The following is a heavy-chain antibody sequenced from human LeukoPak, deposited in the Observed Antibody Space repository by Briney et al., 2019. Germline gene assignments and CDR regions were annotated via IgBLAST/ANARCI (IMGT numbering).Heavy chain of an antibody. D-gene: IGHD2-15*01. Sequence: SETLSLTCTVSGGSISSYYWSWIRQPPGKGLEWVGYIYYSGSPHYNPSLKSRVTISVDTSKNQFSLKLSSVTAADTAGYYCARGIGYCSGGSCYSRYYYYMDVWGKGTTVTVSS. CDR1: GGSISSYY. V-gene: IGHV4-59*12. CDR3: ARGIGYCSGGSCYSRYYYYMDV. J-gene: IGHJ6*03. CDR2: IYYSGSP.